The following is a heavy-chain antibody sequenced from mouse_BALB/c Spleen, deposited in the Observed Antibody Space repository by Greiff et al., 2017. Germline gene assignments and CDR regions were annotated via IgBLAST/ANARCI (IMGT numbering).Heavy chain of an antibody. CDR3: ARDYYGSSYGYFDY. CDR1: GFAFSSYD. J-gene: IGHJ2*01. D-gene: IGHD1-1*01. V-gene: IGHV5-12-1*01. Sequence: EVMLVESGGGLVKPGGSLKLSCAASGFAFSSYDMSWVRQTPEKRLEWVAYISSGGGSTYYPDTVKGRFTISRDNAKNTLYLQMSSLKSEDTAMYYCARDYYGSSYGYFDYWGQGTTLTVSS. CDR2: ISSGGGST.